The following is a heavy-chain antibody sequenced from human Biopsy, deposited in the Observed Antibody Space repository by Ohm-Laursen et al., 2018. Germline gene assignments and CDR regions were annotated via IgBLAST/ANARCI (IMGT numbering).Heavy chain of an antibody. J-gene: IGHJ4*02. CDR2: ITSSGDTT. CDR1: GFTLSTYD. V-gene: IGHV3-23*01. D-gene: IGHD3-22*01. Sequence: SLRLSCAASGFTLSTYDMNWVRQAPGKGLEWVSAITSSGDTTYYSDSVKGRFTISRDSSKNTLHLQMNRLRAEDTAVYYCAKDQGYYYDRSVYYYFDYWGQGTLVTVSS. CDR3: AKDQGYYYDRSVYYYFDY.